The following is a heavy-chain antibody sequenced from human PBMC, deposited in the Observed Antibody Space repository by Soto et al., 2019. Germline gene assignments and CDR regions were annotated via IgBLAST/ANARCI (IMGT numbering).Heavy chain of an antibody. CDR1: GGSISSYY. V-gene: IGHV4-59*08. CDR3: ARHNKWLFHAAFDI. J-gene: IGHJ3*02. D-gene: IGHD3-22*01. Sequence: SETLSLTCTVSGGSISSYYWSWIRQPPGKGLEWIGYIYYSGSTNYNPSLKSRVTISVDTSKNQFSLKLSSVTAADTAVYYCARHNKWLFHAAFDIWGQGTMVTVSS. CDR2: IYYSGST.